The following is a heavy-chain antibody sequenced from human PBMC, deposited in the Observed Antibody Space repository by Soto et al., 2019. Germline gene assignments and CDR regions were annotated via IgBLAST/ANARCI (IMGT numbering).Heavy chain of an antibody. CDR3: ARHGDPMTTVSEIDS. Sequence: PGGSLRLSCVASGFTFSSFEMNWIRQAPGKGPEWIAVINPSGRTISYADSVKGRFTISRDISKSTLNLQMSSLRAEDTAVYYCARHGDPMTTVSEIDSWGQGTLVTVSS. CDR1: GFTFSSFE. V-gene: IGHV3-48*03. J-gene: IGHJ4*02. CDR2: INPSGRTI. D-gene: IGHD4-17*01.